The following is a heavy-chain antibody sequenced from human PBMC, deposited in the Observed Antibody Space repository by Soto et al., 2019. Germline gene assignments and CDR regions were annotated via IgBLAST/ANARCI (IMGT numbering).Heavy chain of an antibody. V-gene: IGHV4-4*02. D-gene: IGHD6-6*01. J-gene: IGHJ6*03. Sequence: SETLSLTCAVSGGSISSSNWWSWVRQPPGKGLEWIGEINHSGSTNYNPSLKSRVTISVDTSKNQFSLKLSSVTAADTAVYYCARGVTGGRIAARPYYYYYMDVWGKGTTVTVSS. CDR2: INHSGST. CDR1: GGSISSSNW. CDR3: ARGVTGGRIAARPYYYYYMDV.